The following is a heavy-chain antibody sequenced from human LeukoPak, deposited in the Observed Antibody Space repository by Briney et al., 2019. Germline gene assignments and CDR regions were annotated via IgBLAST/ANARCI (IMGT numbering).Heavy chain of an antibody. Sequence: GDPLRLSCAASVLPFRCYVMTLVRQAPGKGPEGVSYINSSSSTIYQADTVKGRFTISRDNAKNSLYLQLNSLRAEDTAVYYCARSFVVGATLPYHWGQGTLVSVSS. CDR3: ARSFVVGATLPYH. V-gene: IGHV3-48*01. J-gene: IGHJ5*02. CDR2: INSSSSTI. CDR1: VLPFRCYV. D-gene: IGHD1-26*01.